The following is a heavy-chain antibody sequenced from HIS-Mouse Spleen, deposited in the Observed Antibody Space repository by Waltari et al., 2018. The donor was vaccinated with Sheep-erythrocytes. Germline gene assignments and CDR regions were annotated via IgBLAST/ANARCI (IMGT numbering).Heavy chain of an antibody. Sequence: QVQLVESGGGVVQPGRSLRLSCAASGYTFSSYGMHWVRPAPGKGLGGVAVISYDGSNKYYAESVKGRLTISRDNSKNTLYLQMNSLRAEDTAVYYCAKREGYSNYYFDYWGQGTLVTVSS. CDR2: ISYDGSNK. CDR1: GYTFSSYG. J-gene: IGHJ4*02. V-gene: IGHV3-30*18. CDR3: AKREGYSNYYFDY. D-gene: IGHD4-4*01.